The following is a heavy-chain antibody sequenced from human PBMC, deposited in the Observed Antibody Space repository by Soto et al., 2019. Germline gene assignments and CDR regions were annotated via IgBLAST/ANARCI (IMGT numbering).Heavy chain of an antibody. D-gene: IGHD2-21*02. CDR2: IIPIFGTA. J-gene: IGHJ5*02. CDR3: AREGAYCGGDCYYWFDP. Sequence: QVQLVQSGAEVKKPGSSVKVSCKASEGTFSSYAISWGRQAPGQGLEWMGGIIPIFGTANYAQKFQGRVTITADESTSTAYMELSSLRSEDTAVYYCAREGAYCGGDCYYWFDPWGQGTLVTVSS. CDR1: EGTFSSYA. V-gene: IGHV1-69*12.